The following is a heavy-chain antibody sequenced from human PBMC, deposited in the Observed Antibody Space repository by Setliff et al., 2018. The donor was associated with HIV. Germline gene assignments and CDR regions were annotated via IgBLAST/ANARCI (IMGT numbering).Heavy chain of an antibody. D-gene: IGHD2-15*01. CDR3: ARDFKSGYVDY. Sequence: PGGSLRLSCAASGFTFSSYAMSWVRQAPGKGLEWVSAISGSGVNRYFGDFVEGRFTISRDNSRNTVNLQMNSLRGDDTAVYYCARDFKSGYVDYLGQGIPVTVSS. CDR1: GFTFSSYA. CDR2: ISGSGVNR. J-gene: IGHJ4*02. V-gene: IGHV3-23*01.